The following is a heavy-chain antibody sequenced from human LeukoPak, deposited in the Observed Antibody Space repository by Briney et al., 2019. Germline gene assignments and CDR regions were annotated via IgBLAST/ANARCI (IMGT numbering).Heavy chain of an antibody. CDR1: GGSISNGGYY. J-gene: IGHJ3*01. V-gene: IGHV4-31*03. CDR2: IYYNGRI. Sequence: SETLSLTCTVSGGSISNGGYYWSWIRQHPGKGLEWIGYIYYNGRINYNPSLKSRIAISVDTSKNQFSLKLSSVTAADTAVYYCARDLSESSGYIVWGQGTMVTVSS. CDR3: ARDLSESSGYIV. D-gene: IGHD3-22*01.